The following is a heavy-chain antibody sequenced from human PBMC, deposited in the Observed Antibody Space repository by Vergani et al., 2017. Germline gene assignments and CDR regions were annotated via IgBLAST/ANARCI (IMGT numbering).Heavy chain of an antibody. D-gene: IGHD6-19*01. CDR1: GYSFTSYW. CDR2: IDPSDSYT. CDR3: ARHSPGSIAVAGYAFDI. V-gene: IGHV5-10-1*01. J-gene: IGHJ3*02. Sequence: EVQLVQSGAEVTKPGESLRISCKGSGYSFTSYWISWVRQMPGKGLEWMGRIDPSDSYTNYSPSFQGHVTISADKSISTAYLQWSSLKASDTAMYYCARHSPGSIAVAGYAFDIWGQGTMVTVSS.